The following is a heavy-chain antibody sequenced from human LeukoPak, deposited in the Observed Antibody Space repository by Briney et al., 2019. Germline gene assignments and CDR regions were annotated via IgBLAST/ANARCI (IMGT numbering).Heavy chain of an antibody. CDR3: ATTLGSGWKFDY. J-gene: IGHJ4*02. V-gene: IGHV3-30*03. Sequence: GRSLRLSCAASGFTFRNYGMHWVRQAPGKGLEWVAVISYDGSSKYNPDSVKGRFTISRDNAKNTVYLQMNSLRAADTAVYYCATTLGSGWKFDYWGQGTLVTVSS. D-gene: IGHD6-19*01. CDR1: GFTFRNYG. CDR2: ISYDGSSK.